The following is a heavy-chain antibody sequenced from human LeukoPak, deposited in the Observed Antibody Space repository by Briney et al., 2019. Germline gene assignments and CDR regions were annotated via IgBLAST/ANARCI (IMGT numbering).Heavy chain of an antibody. CDR1: GFTFSSYG. Sequence: GRSLRLSCAASGFTFSSYGMHWVRQAPGKGLEWVAVISYDGSNKYYADSVKGRFTISRDNSKNTLFLQMNSLRAEDTAIYYCAKERDYGPADYWGQGTLVTVSS. CDR3: AKERDYGPADY. V-gene: IGHV3-30*18. CDR2: ISYDGSNK. D-gene: IGHD4/OR15-4a*01. J-gene: IGHJ4*02.